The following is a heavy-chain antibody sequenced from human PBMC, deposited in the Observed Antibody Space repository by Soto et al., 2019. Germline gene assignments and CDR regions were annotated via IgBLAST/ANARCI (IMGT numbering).Heavy chain of an antibody. CDR3: ARWEVVTGLDY. CDR1: GFTFSSSE. Sequence: EVQLVESGGGLVQPGGSLRLSCAASGFTFSSSEMSWVRQAPGKGLEWVSYTSSSGSTTHYADSVKGRFTISRDNAKHPLYLQMNSLRVADTAVYYCARWEVVTGLDYWGQGTLVTVSS. D-gene: IGHD3-22*01. CDR2: TSSSGSTT. V-gene: IGHV3-48*03. J-gene: IGHJ4*02.